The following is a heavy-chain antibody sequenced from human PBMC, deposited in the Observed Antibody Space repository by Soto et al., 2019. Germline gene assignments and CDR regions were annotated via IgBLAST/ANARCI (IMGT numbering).Heavy chain of an antibody. D-gene: IGHD2-15*01. V-gene: IGHV3-30*19. CDR3: TSTYCGGGCSWCCDP. Sequence: QVQLVESGGGVVQPGRSLRLSCNASGFSFSGFAMHWVRQAPGKGLEWVATTSFDGSAKYYADSVKGRFPISRDNTRNTPYLQMNTLRAEDASLYYCTSTYCGGGCSWCCDPWGQGTLVTVPS. J-gene: IGHJ5*02. CDR2: TSFDGSAK. CDR1: GFSFSGFA.